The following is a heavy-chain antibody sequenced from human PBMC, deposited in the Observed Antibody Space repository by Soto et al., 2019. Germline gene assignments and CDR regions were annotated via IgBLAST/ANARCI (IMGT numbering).Heavy chain of an antibody. CDR1: GGSIGRSDYY. D-gene: IGHD3-9*01. Sequence: PSETLSLTCTVSGGSIGRSDYYWGWIRQPPGKGLEWIGSIYHSGSTYYNPSLRSRASISVDTSRNQFSLKLSSVTAADTSVFYCASTIFPPSNWFDTWGQGTLVTVSS. CDR3: ASTIFPPSNWFDT. CDR2: IYHSGST. V-gene: IGHV4-39*01. J-gene: IGHJ5*02.